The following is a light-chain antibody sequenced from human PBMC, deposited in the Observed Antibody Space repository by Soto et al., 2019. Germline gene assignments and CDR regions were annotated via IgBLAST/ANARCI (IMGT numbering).Light chain of an antibody. J-gene: IGLJ1*01. CDR2: GVT. CDR3: FSHRGGASQV. CDR1: SSDVGAYNY. V-gene: IGLV2-14*01. Sequence: QSALTQPDSVSGSPGQSITISCTGTSSDVGAYNYVSWYQQYPGKAPKLMIYGVTNRPSGVSNRFSGSKTGNTASLTISGLQAEDEADYYCFSHRGGASQVFGTGTKVTVL.